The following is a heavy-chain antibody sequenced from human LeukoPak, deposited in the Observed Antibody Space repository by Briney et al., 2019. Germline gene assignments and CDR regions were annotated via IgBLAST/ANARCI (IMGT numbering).Heavy chain of an antibody. CDR2: INPNSGGT. D-gene: IGHD3-3*01. Sequence: ASVKVSCKASGYTFTGYYMHWVRQAPGQGLEWMGWINPNSGGTNYAQKFQGWVTMTRDTSISTAYMELSRLRSDDTAVYYCARDLRAYYDFWGGYYIGAPFDYWGQGTLVTVSS. CDR3: ARDLRAYYDFWGGYYIGAPFDY. V-gene: IGHV1-2*04. CDR1: GYTFTGYY. J-gene: IGHJ4*02.